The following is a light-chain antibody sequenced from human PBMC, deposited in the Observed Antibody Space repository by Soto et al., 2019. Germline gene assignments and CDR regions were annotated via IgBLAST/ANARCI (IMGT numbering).Light chain of an antibody. Sequence: QSVLTQPPSVSEAPRQRVTISCSGSSSNIGNNAVSWYQQLPGKAPKLLIYYDDLLPSGVSDRFSGSKSGTSASLAISGLQFEDEADYYCAAWDDSLNGIVFGGGTKLTVL. CDR3: AAWDDSLNGIV. CDR1: SSNIGNNA. V-gene: IGLV1-36*01. CDR2: YDD. J-gene: IGLJ2*01.